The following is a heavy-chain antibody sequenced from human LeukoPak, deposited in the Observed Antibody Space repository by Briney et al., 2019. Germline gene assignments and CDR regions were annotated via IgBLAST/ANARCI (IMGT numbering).Heavy chain of an antibody. Sequence: GASVKVSCKASGYTFSSYGMSWVRQAPGQSLEWMGWISAYNGNTNYAQKFQDRVTMTTDTSTSTAYMELRSLRSDDTAVYYCARGFYYDSSDYYPYYFDYWGQGTLVTVSS. CDR1: GYTFSSYG. V-gene: IGHV1-18*01. D-gene: IGHD3-22*01. CDR3: ARGFYYDSSDYYPYYFDY. J-gene: IGHJ4*02. CDR2: ISAYNGNT.